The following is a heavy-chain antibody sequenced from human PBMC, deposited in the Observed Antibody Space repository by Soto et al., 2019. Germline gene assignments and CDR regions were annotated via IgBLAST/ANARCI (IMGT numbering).Heavy chain of an antibody. V-gene: IGHV3-30*18. Sequence: GSLRLSCAASGFTFSNYGMHWVRQAPGKGLEWVAFISDDGSNKYYADSMKGRFTMSRDNSKSTLYLQMNSLRVEDTAVYYCTKRRNVLRFLEWSSGMEVWGQGTTVTVSS. CDR1: GFTFSNYG. CDR2: ISDDGSNK. CDR3: TKRRNVLRFLEWSSGMEV. D-gene: IGHD3-3*01. J-gene: IGHJ6*02.